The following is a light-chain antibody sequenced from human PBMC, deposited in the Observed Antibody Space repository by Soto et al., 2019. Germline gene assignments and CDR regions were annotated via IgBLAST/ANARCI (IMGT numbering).Light chain of an antibody. CDR1: SIDVGGYNY. CDR3: SSYTSSSKYV. V-gene: IGLV2-14*01. CDR2: EVS. Sequence: QSVLTQPASVSGSPVQSITISCPGTSIDVGGYNYVYLYQQHPGKAPKLMIYEVSNRPSGVSNRFCASKYVTTASLTIAGLQAEDAGDSYCSSYTSSSKYVFRTGTKATVL. J-gene: IGLJ1*01.